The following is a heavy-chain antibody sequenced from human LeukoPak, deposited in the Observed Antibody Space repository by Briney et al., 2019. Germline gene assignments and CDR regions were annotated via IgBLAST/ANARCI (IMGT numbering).Heavy chain of an antibody. J-gene: IGHJ4*02. CDR2: INPNSGGT. D-gene: IGHD3-9*01. V-gene: IGHV1-2*02. CDR3: AREGRIYYDILTGYYTY. Sequence: ASVKVSCKASGYTFTSYGISWVRQAPGQGLEWMGWINPNSGGTNYAQKFQGRVTMTRDTSISTAYMELSRLRSDDTAVYYCAREGRIYYDILTGYYTYWGQGTLVTVSS. CDR1: GYTFTSYG.